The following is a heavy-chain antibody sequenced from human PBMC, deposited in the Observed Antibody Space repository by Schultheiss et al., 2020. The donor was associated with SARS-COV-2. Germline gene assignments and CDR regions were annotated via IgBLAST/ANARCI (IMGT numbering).Heavy chain of an antibody. V-gene: IGHV1-18*01. CDR3: ARGPRRIQLWLFVSNWFDP. J-gene: IGHJ5*02. CDR2: ISAYNGNT. D-gene: IGHD5-18*01. CDR1: GYTFTSYG. Sequence: GGSLRLSCKASGYTFTSYGISWVRQAPGQGLEWMGWISAYNGNTNYAQKLQGRVTMTTDTSTSTAYMELRSLRSDDTAVYYCARGPRRIQLWLFVSNWFDPWGQGTLVTVSS.